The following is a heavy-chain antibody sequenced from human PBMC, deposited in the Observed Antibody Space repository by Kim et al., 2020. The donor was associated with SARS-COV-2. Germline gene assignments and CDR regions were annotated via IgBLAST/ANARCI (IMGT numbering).Heavy chain of an antibody. V-gene: IGHV3-48*02. CDR3: ARTSRGVGWFDP. J-gene: IGHJ5*02. Sequence: YCADSVKGRITISRDNAKNSLYLQMNSLRDEDTAVYYWARTSRGVGWFDPWGQGTLVTVSS. D-gene: IGHD2-2*01.